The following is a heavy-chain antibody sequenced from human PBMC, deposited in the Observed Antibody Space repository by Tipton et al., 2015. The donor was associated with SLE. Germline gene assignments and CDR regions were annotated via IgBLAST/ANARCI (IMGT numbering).Heavy chain of an antibody. D-gene: IGHD3-22*01. CDR3: ARDFAAGDYFDSSGYYERAFDI. CDR1: GYSINSDYY. J-gene: IGHJ3*02. CDR2: IYHSGST. V-gene: IGHV4-38-2*02. Sequence: TLSLTCAVSGYSINSDYYWGWIRQPPGRGLEWIGTIYHSGSTYYNPSLKSRVTISVDRSKNQFSLKLSSVTAADTAVYYCARDFAAGDYFDSSGYYERAFDIWGQGTMVTVSS.